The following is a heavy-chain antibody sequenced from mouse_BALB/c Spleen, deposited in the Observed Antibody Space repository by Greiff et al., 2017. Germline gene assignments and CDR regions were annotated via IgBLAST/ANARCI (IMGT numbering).Heavy chain of an antibody. D-gene: IGHD1-1*01. J-gene: IGHJ4*01. CDR1: GYAFSSSW. Sequence: QVQLQQSGPELVKPGASVKISCKASGYAFSSSWMNWVKQRPGQGLEWIGRIYPGDGDTNYNGKFKGKATLTADKSSSTAYMQLSSLTSVDSAVYFCARRIPDYYGSSFYAMDYWGQGTSVTVSS. V-gene: IGHV1-82*01. CDR2: IYPGDGDT. CDR3: ARRIPDYYGSSFYAMDY.